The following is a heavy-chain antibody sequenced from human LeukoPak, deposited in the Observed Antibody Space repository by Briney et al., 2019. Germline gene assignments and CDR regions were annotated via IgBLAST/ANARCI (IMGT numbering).Heavy chain of an antibody. CDR2: FSWNSGSI. J-gene: IGHJ6*02. Sequence: PGRSLRLSCAASGFTFDDYAMHWVRQAPGKGLEWVSGFSWNSGSIGYADSVKGRFTVSRDNAKNSLYLQMNSLRAEDTALYYCAKDIIHSRGWYGYYYYYGMEVWVQGATVTVSS. V-gene: IGHV3-9*01. CDR3: AKDIIHSRGWYGYYYYYGMEV. D-gene: IGHD6-19*01. CDR1: GFTFDDYA.